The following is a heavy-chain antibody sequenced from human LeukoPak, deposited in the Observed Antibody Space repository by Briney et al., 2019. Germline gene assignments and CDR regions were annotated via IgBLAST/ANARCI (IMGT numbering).Heavy chain of an antibody. CDR1: GGSVSSSSYY. J-gene: IGHJ4*02. CDR3: ARIVGASDY. D-gene: IGHD1-26*01. V-gene: IGHV4-39*01. Sequence: SETLSLTCTVSGGSVSSSSYYWGWIRQPPGKGLEWIGSIYYSGSTYYNPSLKSRVTISVDTSKNQFSLKLSSVTAADTAVYYCARIVGASDYWGQGTLVTVSS. CDR2: IYYSGST.